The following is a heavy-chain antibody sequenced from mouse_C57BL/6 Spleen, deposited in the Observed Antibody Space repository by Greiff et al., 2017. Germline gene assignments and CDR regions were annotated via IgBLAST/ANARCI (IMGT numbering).Heavy chain of an antibody. V-gene: IGHV1-50*01. CDR1: GYTFTSYW. CDR2: IDPSDSYT. CDR3: ARSPCYRKGGDY. D-gene: IGHD2-12*01. Sequence: QVQLQQPGAELVKPGASVKLSCKASGYTFTSYWMQWVKQRPGQGLEWIGEIDPSDSYTNYNQKFKGKATLTVDTSSSTAYMQLSSLTSEDSAVYYCARSPCYRKGGDYWGQGDTLTVSS. J-gene: IGHJ2*01.